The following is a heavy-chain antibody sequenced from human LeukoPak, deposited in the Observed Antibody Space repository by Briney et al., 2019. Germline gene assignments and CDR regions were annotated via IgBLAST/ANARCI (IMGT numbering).Heavy chain of an antibody. V-gene: IGHV4-59*01. D-gene: IGHD3-16*01. CDR2: MSDIGSS. J-gene: IGHJ6*03. CDR3: ARVKDPGGYYYYYYMDV. Sequence: SETLSLTCSVSGGSISSDYYTWIRQPPGKGLEWIGYMSDIGSSSYSPSLNSRVTTLVETSKNQVSLTLTSVTAADTAMYYCARVKDPGGYYYYYYMDVWGKGTTVTVSS. CDR1: GGSISSDY.